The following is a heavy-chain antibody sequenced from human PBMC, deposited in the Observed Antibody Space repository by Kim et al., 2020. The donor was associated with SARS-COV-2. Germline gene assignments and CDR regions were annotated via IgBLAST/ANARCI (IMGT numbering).Heavy chain of an antibody. CDR3: AGASFYDSSGYSTGLGY. D-gene: IGHD3-22*01. CDR1: GFTFGSYS. Sequence: GGSLRLSCAASGFTFGSYSMNWVRQAPGKGLEWVSSISSNGSYIYYADSVKGRFTISRDNAKNSLYLQMNSLRAEDTAVYYCAGASFYDSSGYSTGLGYWGQGTLV. J-gene: IGHJ4*02. CDR2: ISSNGSYI. V-gene: IGHV3-21*01.